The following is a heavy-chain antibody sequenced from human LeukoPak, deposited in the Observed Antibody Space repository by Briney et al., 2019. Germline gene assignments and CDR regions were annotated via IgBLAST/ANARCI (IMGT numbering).Heavy chain of an antibody. J-gene: IGHJ1*01. D-gene: IGHD6-13*01. CDR3: ARGAHLIAAAGKIPAEYFQH. CDR1: GFTFSSYA. V-gene: IGHV3-23*01. CDR2: ISGSGGST. Sequence: PGGSLRLSCAASGFTFSSYAMSWVRQAPGKGLEWVSVISGSGGSTYYADSVKGRFTISRDNSKNTLYLQMNSLRAEDTAVYYCARGAHLIAAAGKIPAEYFQHWGQGTLVTVSS.